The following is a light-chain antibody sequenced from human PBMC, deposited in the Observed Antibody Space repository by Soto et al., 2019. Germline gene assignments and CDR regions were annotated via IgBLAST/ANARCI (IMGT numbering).Light chain of an antibody. J-gene: IGLJ2*01. CDR2: DVS. CDR1: SSDVGGYNY. Sequence: QSALTQPRSVSGSPGQSVTISCTGTSSDVGGYNYVSWYQQHRGKAPKLMIYDVSKRPSGVPDRVSGSKAGNTASLTISGLQAEDEADYYCCSYAGSYTLVFGGGTKLTVL. CDR3: CSYAGSYTLV. V-gene: IGLV2-11*01.